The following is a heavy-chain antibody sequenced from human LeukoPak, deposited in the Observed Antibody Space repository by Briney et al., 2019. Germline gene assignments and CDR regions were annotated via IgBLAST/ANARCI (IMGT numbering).Heavy chain of an antibody. J-gene: IGHJ4*02. CDR1: GFTFSSYS. V-gene: IGHV3-48*02. CDR2: ISSSSSTI. D-gene: IGHD3-22*01. CDR3: ARVRWYYYDSSSGGDDY. Sequence: PSGGSLRLSCAASGFTFSSYSMNWVRQAPGKGLEWVSYISSSSSTIYYADSVKGRFTISRDNAKNSLYLQMNSLRDEDTAVYYCARVRWYYYDSSSGGDDYWGQGTLVTVSS.